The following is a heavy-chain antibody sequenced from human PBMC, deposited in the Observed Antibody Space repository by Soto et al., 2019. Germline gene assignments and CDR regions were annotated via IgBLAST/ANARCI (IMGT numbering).Heavy chain of an antibody. J-gene: IGHJ4*02. V-gene: IGHV1-18*01. CDR2: ISTSKGNP. CDR1: GYTFTDYG. CDR3: ATRAPAFDY. Sequence: QVQLVQSGPEVKKPGASVKVSCKTSGYTFTDYGISWVRQAPGQGLEWMGWISTSKGNPNYAQKLQGRVTMTTDTSTSTGYRELRSLRSDDTAVYYCATRAPAFDYWGQGTLVTGSS.